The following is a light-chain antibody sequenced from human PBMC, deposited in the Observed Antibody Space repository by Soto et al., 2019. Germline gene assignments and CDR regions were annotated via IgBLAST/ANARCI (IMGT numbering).Light chain of an antibody. CDR3: QQSYSALWT. Sequence: DIQMTQSPSSLSASVGDRVTISCRASQTITTYLDWYQQKPGKAPKLLIYAASSLHSGVPSRFSGSGSGTDFTLTISCLQPEDFAAYYCQQSYSALWTFGQGTKLEIK. J-gene: IGKJ1*01. CDR2: AAS. V-gene: IGKV1-39*01. CDR1: QTITTY.